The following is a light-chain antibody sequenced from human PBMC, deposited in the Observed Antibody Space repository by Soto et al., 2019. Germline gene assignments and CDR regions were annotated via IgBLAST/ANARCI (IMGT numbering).Light chain of an antibody. CDR1: QTISSW. CDR3: QQSNSFPYT. Sequence: DIPMTQSPSTLSASVGDRVTITCRASQTISSWLAWYQQKPGKAPKLLIYDASNLQSGIPSRFSGSGSGTEFTLTISSLQPDDFATYYCQQSNSFPYTFGQGTKLEI. CDR2: DAS. V-gene: IGKV1-5*01. J-gene: IGKJ2*01.